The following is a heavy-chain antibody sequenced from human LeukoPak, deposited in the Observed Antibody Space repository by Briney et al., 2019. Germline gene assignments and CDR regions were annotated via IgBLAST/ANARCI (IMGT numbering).Heavy chain of an antibody. V-gene: IGHV1-3*01. CDR3: ARDVRFCSGGSCPEYYYYYGMDV. CDR1: GYTFTSYA. CDR2: INAGNGNT. Sequence: ASVKVSCKASGYTFTSYAMHWVRQAPGQRLEWMGWINAGNGNTKYSQKFQGRVTITRDTSASTAYMELSSLRSEDTAVYYCARDVRFCSGGSCPEYYYYYGMDVWGQGTTVTVSS. J-gene: IGHJ6*02. D-gene: IGHD2-15*01.